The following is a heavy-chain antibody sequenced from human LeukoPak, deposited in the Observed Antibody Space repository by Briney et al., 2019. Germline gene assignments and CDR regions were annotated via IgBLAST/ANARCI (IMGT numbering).Heavy chain of an antibody. J-gene: IGHJ6*02. CDR2: IYIDGIT. CDR3: ARLFTRAWEYRYGMDV. CDR1: GGSIRTDGSY. Sequence: NPSETLSLTCTVSGGSIRTDGSYWTWIRQPPGKGLEWIGSIYIDGITHYNSSLKSRVTLSIDTSKNHFSLRLTSVTAADTAVFYCARLFTRAWEYRYGMDVGGQGTAFTVSS. V-gene: IGHV4-39*02. D-gene: IGHD1-26*01.